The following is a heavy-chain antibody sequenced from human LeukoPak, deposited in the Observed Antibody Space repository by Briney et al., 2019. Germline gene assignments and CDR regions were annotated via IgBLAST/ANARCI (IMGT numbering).Heavy chain of an antibody. CDR1: GFTFSDYY. Sequence: GRCLGLSRAASGFTFSDYYMSWIRQAPGKGLEWVAYISNSSRYTTHAESVTRGFNISRDNSKNTLYLQMNRLRDEDTAIYYCARDSGGIIVGATSWYFDLWGRGTPVTVSS. CDR2: ISNSSRYT. V-gene: IGHV3-11*06. CDR3: ARDSGGIIVGATSWYFDL. D-gene: IGHD1-26*01. J-gene: IGHJ2*01.